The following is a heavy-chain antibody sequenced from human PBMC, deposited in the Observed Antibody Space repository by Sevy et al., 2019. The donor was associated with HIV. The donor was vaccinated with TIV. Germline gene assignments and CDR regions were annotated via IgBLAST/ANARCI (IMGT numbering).Heavy chain of an antibody. J-gene: IGHJ4*02. Sequence: GGSLRLSCAVSGFMFDAYAMHWVRQSPGKGLEWVSSISWNGENMGYADFVKGRFTISRENAKKSLYLQMNGLRVEDTALFYCVKGMDSAGKYVNFDSWGQGTLVTVSS. V-gene: IGHV3-9*01. CDR2: ISWNGENM. D-gene: IGHD3-22*01. CDR3: VKGMDSAGKYVNFDS. CDR1: GFMFDAYA.